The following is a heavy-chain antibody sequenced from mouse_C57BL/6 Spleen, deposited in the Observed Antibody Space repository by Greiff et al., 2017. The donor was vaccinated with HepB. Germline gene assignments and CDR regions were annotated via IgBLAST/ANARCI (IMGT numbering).Heavy chain of an antibody. CDR1: GYTFTSYW. Sequence: QVQLQQPGAELVKPGASVKVSCKASGYTFTSYWMHWVKQRPGQGLEWIGRIHPSDSDTNYNQKFKGKATLTVDKSSSTAYMQLSSLTSEDSAVYYCAIGDYYGNHYAMDYWGQGTSVTVSS. CDR3: AIGDYYGNHYAMDY. J-gene: IGHJ4*01. CDR2: IHPSDSDT. V-gene: IGHV1-74*01. D-gene: IGHD2-1*01.